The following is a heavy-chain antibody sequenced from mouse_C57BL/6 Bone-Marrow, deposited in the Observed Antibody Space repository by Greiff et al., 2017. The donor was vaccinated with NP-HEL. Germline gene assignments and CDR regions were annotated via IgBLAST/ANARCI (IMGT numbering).Heavy chain of an antibody. V-gene: IGHV1-18*01. D-gene: IGHD2-4*01. J-gene: IGHJ4*01. Sequence: VQLQQSGPELVKPGASVKIPCKASGYTFTDYNMDWVKQSHGKSLEWIGDINPNNGGTIYNQKFKGKATLTVDKSSSTAYMELRSLTSEDTAVYYCARKDYDYDGGFYYAMDYWGQGTSVTVSS. CDR1: GYTFTDYN. CDR2: INPNNGGT. CDR3: ARKDYDYDGGFYYAMDY.